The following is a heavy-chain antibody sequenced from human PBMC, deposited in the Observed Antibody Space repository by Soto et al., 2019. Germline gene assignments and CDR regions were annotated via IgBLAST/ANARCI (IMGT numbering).Heavy chain of an antibody. CDR1: GGTFSSYA. J-gene: IGHJ4*02. V-gene: IGHV1-69*01. Sequence: QVQLVQSGAEVKKPGSSVKVSCNASGGTFSSYAISWVRQAPGQGLEWMGGIIPIFGTANYAQKFQGRVKITADESTSTAYMELSSLRSEDTAVYYCATRRYKWRESVAGSDYWGQGTLVTVSS. D-gene: IGHD3-10*01. CDR3: ATRRYKWRESVAGSDY. CDR2: IIPIFGTA.